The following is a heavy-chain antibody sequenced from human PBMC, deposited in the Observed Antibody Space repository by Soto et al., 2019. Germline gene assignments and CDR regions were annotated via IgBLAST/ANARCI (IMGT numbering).Heavy chain of an antibody. D-gene: IGHD3-9*01. J-gene: IGHJ4*02. CDR1: GFTFSDYG. Sequence: WGSLRLSCAASGFTFSDYGMSWVRQAPGKGLDWVSSTSGSGDNTFYADSVKGRFTISRDNSKNTLYLQMSNLRPEDTAVYYCAKDKPPRNDILTGYFSGLDYWGQGTRVTAPQ. CDR2: TSGSGDNT. CDR3: AKDKPPRNDILTGYFSGLDY. V-gene: IGHV3-23*01.